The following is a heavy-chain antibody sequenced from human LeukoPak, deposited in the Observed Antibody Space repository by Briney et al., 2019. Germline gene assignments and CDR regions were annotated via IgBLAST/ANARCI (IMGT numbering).Heavy chain of an antibody. D-gene: IGHD3-22*01. CDR2: MYYSGST. J-gene: IGHJ4*02. Sequence: KTSETLSLTCTVSGRSISSSSYYWGWIRQPPGKGLECIGSMYYSGSTYYNPPLKSRVTISVDTSKNQFSLNLRSVTAADTAVYYCVRLNGGYYEAIFDYWGQGTLVTVSS. CDR1: GRSISSSSYY. CDR3: VRLNGGYYEAIFDY. V-gene: IGHV4-39*01.